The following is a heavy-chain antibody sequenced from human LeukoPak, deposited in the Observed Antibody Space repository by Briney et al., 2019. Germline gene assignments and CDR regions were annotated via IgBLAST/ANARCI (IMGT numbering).Heavy chain of an antibody. J-gene: IGHJ4*02. CDR3: AKSNSPFDY. CDR1: GFNFSNYW. V-gene: IGHV3-7*01. Sequence: GGSLRLSCAASGFNFSNYWMSWVRQAPGKGLEWVTNIKQDGSEKYYVDSVKGRFTVSRDNAKNSMYLQMNGLRAEDTAVYYCAKSNSPFDYWGQGTLVTVSS. CDR2: IKQDGSEK. D-gene: IGHD4-23*01.